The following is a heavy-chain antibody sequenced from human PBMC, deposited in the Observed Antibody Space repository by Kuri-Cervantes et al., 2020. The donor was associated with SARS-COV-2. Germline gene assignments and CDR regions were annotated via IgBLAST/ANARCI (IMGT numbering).Heavy chain of an antibody. D-gene: IGHD3-22*01. CDR2: IIPIFGTA. CDR1: GGTFSSYA. J-gene: IGHJ6*03. CDR3: AREGGYWDYYYYYYMDV. Sequence: SVKVSCKASGGTFSSYAISWVRQAPGQGLEWMGGIIPIFGTANYAQKFQGRVTITADESTSTAYMELSSLRSEDTAVYYCAREGGYWDYYYYYYMDVWGKGTTVTVSS. V-gene: IGHV1-69*13.